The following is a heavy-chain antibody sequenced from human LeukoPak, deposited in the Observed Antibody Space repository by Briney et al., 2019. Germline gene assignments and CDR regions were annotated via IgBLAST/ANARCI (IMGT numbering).Heavy chain of an antibody. V-gene: IGHV3-20*04. CDR3: ARDQGMAVALYYYYYYMDV. J-gene: IGHJ6*03. CDR2: INWNGGST. D-gene: IGHD6-19*01. Sequence: PGGSLRLSCAASGFTFDDYGMSWVRQAPGKGLEWVSGINWNGGSTGYADSVKGRFTTSRDNAKNSLYLQMNSLRAEDTALYYCARDQGMAVALYYYYYYMDVWGKGTTVTVSS. CDR1: GFTFDDYG.